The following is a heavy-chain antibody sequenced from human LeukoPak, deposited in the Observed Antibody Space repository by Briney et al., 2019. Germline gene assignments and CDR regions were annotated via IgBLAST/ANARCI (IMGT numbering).Heavy chain of an antibody. CDR3: ARRRGYCSGGSCYPFDS. V-gene: IGHV4-39*01. Sequence: SETLSLTCTVSGGSISSNNYYWGWIRQPPGKGLEWIGSIYYSGSTYYNPSLKSRVTISVDTSKNQFSLKLSSVTAADTAVYYCARRRGYCSGGSCYPFDSWGQGTLVTVSS. CDR2: IYYSGST. D-gene: IGHD2-15*01. J-gene: IGHJ4*02. CDR1: GGSISSNNYY.